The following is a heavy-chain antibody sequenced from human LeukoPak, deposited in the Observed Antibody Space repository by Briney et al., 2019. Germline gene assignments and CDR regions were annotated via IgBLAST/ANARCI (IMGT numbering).Heavy chain of an antibody. CDR2: IWYDGSNK. V-gene: IGHV3-33*06. J-gene: IGHJ4*02. D-gene: IGHD6-19*01. Sequence: GSLRLSCAASGFTFSSYGMHWVRQAPGKGLEWVAVIWYDGSNKYYADSVKGRFTISRDNSKNTLYLQMSSLRAEDTAVYYCAKFSGPYSSGWYFDYWGQGTLVTVSS. CDR1: GFTFSSYG. CDR3: AKFSGPYSSGWYFDY.